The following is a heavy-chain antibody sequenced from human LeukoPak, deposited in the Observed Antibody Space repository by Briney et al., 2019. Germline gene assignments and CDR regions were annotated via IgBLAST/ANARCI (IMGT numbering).Heavy chain of an antibody. CDR1: GGSITSYY. CDR2: IHTSGST. CDR3: ARGRRGGYSYGPSGFPSWFDP. V-gene: IGHV4-4*07. J-gene: IGHJ5*02. Sequence: PSETLSLTCTFSGGSITSYYWSWIRQPAGKGLEWLGRIHTSGSTNYNPSLKSRVTISVDTSKNQFSLKLSSVTAADTAVYYCARGRRGGYSYGPSGFPSWFDPWGQGSLVTVSS. D-gene: IGHD5-18*01.